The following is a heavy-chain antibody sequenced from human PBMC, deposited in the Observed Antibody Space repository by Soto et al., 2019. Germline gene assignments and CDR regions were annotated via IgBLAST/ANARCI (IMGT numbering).Heavy chain of an antibody. J-gene: IGHJ4*02. CDR1: GYTFRSYI. CDR2: VNAGNGYT. CDR3: ARDRSFASGDYYFDS. V-gene: IGHV1-3*01. D-gene: IGHD4-17*01. Sequence: ASVKVSCKASGYTFRSYIMHWVRQAPGQRLEWMGWVNAGNGYTKYSQRFQGRVTFTGDSSANTAYMELSSLRSEDTAVYYCARDRSFASGDYYFDSWGQGTLVTVDS.